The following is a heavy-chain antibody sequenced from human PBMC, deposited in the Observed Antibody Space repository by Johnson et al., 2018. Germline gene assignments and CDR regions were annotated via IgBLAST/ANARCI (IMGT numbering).Heavy chain of an antibody. V-gene: IGHV4-61*02. D-gene: IGHD5-18*01. CDR3: AGEGYSYGHDAFDI. CDR1: GGFVSSDGYY. J-gene: IGHJ3*02. CDR2: IYASGNT. Sequence: QVQLQESGPGLVKPSQTLSLTCIVSGGFVSSDGYYWNWIRQPAGKGPEWLGRIYASGNTDYAPSLKRRVAISMDKSKNQFSLRLGSVTAADSAVYYWAGEGYSYGHDAFDIWGQGTMVTVSS.